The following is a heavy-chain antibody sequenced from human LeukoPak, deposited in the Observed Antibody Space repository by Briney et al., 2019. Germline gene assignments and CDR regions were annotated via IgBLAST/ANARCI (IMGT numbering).Heavy chain of an antibody. V-gene: IGHV1-18*01. CDR1: GYTFTSYG. D-gene: IGHD3-22*01. CDR3: ARCAVHYYSSGYYYY. CDR2: ISAYNGNT. J-gene: IGHJ4*02. Sequence: ASVKVSCKASGYTFTSYGISWVRQAPGQGLEWMGWISAYNGNTNYAQKLQGRVTMTTDTSTSTAYMELTSLRSDDTAVSYCARCAVHYYSSGYYYYWGQGTLVTVSS.